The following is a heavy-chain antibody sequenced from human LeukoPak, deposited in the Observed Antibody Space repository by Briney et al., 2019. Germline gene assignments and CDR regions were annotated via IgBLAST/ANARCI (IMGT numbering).Heavy chain of an antibody. Sequence: RGSLRLSCAASGFTFSTASLRWVRQAPGRGLEWVSAFDTGFGTYYPDSLKGRFTISRDNSKNTLFLQMNSLRAEDTAVYYCARSSGWWSLDYWGQGTLVTVSS. D-gene: IGHD6-19*01. V-gene: IGHV3-23*01. CDR1: GFTFSTAS. CDR2: FDTGFGT. CDR3: ARSSGWWSLDY. J-gene: IGHJ4*02.